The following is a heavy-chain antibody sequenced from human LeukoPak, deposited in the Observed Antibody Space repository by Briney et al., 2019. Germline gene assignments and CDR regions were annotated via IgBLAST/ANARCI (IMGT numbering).Heavy chain of an antibody. D-gene: IGHD3-3*01. CDR2: IFYTGSI. J-gene: IGHJ5*02. V-gene: IGHV4-39*01. CDR3: ARYDFLSFAP. CDR1: GGSVASTSYY. Sequence: SETLSLTCIVSGGSVASTSYYWGWIRQPPGKGLEWTGGIFYTGSIFCAPSLRSRVTISVDTSKNQFSLNLTSVTAADTAVYYCARYDFLSFAPWSQGTLVTVSS.